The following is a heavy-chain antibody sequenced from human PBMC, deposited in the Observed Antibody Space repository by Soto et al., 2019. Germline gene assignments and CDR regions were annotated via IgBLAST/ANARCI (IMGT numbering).Heavy chain of an antibody. J-gene: IGHJ4*02. D-gene: IGHD2-2*01. CDR3: AREYIVLVPAAISSSGYFDY. Sequence: GASVKVSCKASGYTFTSYTIHWVRQAPGQSLEWMGWINAGNGNTKYSQKFQGRVTITRDTFASTAYMELSSLRSEDTAVYYCAREYIVLVPAAISSSGYFDYWGQGTLVTVSS. CDR1: GYTFTSYT. CDR2: INAGNGNT. V-gene: IGHV1-3*01.